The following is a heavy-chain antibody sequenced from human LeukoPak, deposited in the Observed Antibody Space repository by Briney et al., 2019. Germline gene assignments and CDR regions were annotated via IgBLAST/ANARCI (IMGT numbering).Heavy chain of an antibody. J-gene: IGHJ4*02. Sequence: GGSLRLSCGASGFPFSVYWMSWVRQAPGKGLEWVSAISGSGGSTYYADSVKGRFTISRDNSKNTLYLQMNSLRAEDTAVYYCAKKGYSFDYWGQGTLVTVSS. CDR1: GFPFSVYW. D-gene: IGHD6-13*01. CDR3: AKKGYSFDY. V-gene: IGHV3-23*01. CDR2: ISGSGGST.